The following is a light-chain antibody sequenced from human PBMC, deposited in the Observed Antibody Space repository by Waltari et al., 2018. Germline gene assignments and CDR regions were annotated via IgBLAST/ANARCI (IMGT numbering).Light chain of an antibody. CDR2: SAS. CDR1: QRVSSN. CDR3: QQYKNWPPWT. J-gene: IGKJ1*01. Sequence: EIVMTQSPATLSVSPGERATLPCRASQRVSSNLAWYQQKPGQAPRLLIYSASTRATVIAARFSGSGSGTEFTLTISSLQSEGFAVYYCQQYKNWPPWTFGQGTKVEIK. V-gene: IGKV3-15*01.